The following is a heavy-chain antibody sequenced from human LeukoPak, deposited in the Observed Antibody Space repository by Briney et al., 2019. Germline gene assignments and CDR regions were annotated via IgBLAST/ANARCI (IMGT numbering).Heavy chain of an antibody. D-gene: IGHD3-10*01. V-gene: IGHV3-23*01. Sequence: GGSLRLSCAASGFTFSSYAMSWVRQAPGKGLEWVSAISGSGGSTYYADSVKGRFTIFRDNSKNTLYLQMNSLRAEDTAVYYCAKGGMVRGVMDYWGQGTLVTVSS. CDR3: AKGGMVRGVMDY. CDR2: ISGSGGST. CDR1: GFTFSSYA. J-gene: IGHJ4*02.